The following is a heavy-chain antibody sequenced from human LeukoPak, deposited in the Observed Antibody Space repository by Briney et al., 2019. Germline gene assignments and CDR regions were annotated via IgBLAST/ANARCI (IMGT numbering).Heavy chain of an antibody. D-gene: IGHD2-21*02. Sequence: SETLSLTCTVSGGSISSYYWSWIRQPPGKGLEWIGYIYYSGSTNYNPSLKSRVTISVDTSKNQFSLKLSSVTAADTAVYYCARLVVVTAGYYYYGMDVWGQGTTVTVSS. V-gene: IGHV4-59*08. CDR1: GGSISSYY. J-gene: IGHJ6*02. CDR3: ARLVVVTAGYYYYGMDV. CDR2: IYYSGST.